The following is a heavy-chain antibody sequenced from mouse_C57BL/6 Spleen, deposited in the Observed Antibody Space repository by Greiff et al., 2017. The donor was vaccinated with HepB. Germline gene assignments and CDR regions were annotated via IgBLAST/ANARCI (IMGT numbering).Heavy chain of an antibody. CDR3: ARDDGYYRVDY. Sequence: EVRLVESGGGLVKPGGSLKLSCAASGFTFSDYGMHWVRQAPEKGLEWVAYISSGSSTIYYADTVKGRFTISRDNAKNTLFLQMTSLRSEATAMYYCARDDGYYRVDYWGQGTTLTVSS. J-gene: IGHJ2*01. CDR1: GFTFSDYG. D-gene: IGHD2-3*01. V-gene: IGHV5-17*01. CDR2: ISSGSSTI.